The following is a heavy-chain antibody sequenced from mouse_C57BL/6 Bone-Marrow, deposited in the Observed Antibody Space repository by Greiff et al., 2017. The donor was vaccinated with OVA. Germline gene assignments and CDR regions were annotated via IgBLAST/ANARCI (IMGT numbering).Heavy chain of an antibody. D-gene: IGHD2-1*01. V-gene: IGHV8-8*01. CDR1: GFSLSTFGMG. CDR2: IWWDDDK. Sequence: QVTLKESGPGILQPSQTLSLTCSFSGFSLSTFGMGVGWIRQPSGKGLEWLAHIWWDDDKYYNPALKSRLTISKDTSKNQVFLKIANVDTADTATYYCARMPIYYGNSRYYFDYWGQGTTLTVSS. J-gene: IGHJ2*01. CDR3: ARMPIYYGNSRYYFDY.